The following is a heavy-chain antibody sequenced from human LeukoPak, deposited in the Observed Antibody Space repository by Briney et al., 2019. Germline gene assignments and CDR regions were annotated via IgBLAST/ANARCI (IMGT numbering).Heavy chain of an antibody. CDR3: AREVPYDSSRYYQPFDY. V-gene: IGHV1-18*01. CDR2: ISAYNGNT. Sequence: ASVKVSCKASGYTFTSYGISWVRQAPGQGLEWMGWISAYNGNTNYAQKLQGRVTMTTVTSTSTAYMELRSLRSDDTAVYYCAREVPYDSSRYYQPFDYWGQGTLVTVSS. D-gene: IGHD3-22*01. J-gene: IGHJ4*02. CDR1: GYTFTSYG.